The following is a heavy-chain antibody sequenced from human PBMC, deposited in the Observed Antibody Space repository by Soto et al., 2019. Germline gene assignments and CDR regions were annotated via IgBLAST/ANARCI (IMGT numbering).Heavy chain of an antibody. D-gene: IGHD6-19*01. Sequence: QVQLQQWGAGLLKPSETLSLTCAVYGGSFSGYYWSWIRQPPGKGLEWIGEINHSGSTNYNPSLKSRFTISVDTSKNQFSLKLSSVTAADTAVYYCASDRGQVAGPGDYVQHWGQGTLVTVSS. CDR2: INHSGST. CDR1: GGSFSGYY. CDR3: ASDRGQVAGPGDYVQH. V-gene: IGHV4-34*01. J-gene: IGHJ1*01.